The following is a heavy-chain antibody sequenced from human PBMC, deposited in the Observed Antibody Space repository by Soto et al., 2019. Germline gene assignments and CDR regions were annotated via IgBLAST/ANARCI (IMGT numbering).Heavy chain of an antibody. D-gene: IGHD6-19*01. CDR1: GYTFTSYY. CDR2: INPSGGST. V-gene: IGHV1-46*01. J-gene: IGHJ4*02. CDR3: ARDRSTLAAYSSGWYGYFDH. Sequence: ASVKVSCKASGYTFTSYYMHWVRQAPGQGLEWMGIINPSGGSTSYAQKFQGRVTMTRDTSTSTVYMELSSLRSEDTAVYYCARDRSTLAAYSSGWYGYFDHWGQGTLVTVSS.